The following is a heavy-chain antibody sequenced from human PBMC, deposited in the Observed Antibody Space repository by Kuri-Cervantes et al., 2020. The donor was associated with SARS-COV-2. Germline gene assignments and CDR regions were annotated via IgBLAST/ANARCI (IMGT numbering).Heavy chain of an antibody. CDR2: IYYSGST. CDR1: GGSISSGGYY. CDR3: ARQMMSSITIFGVVITRNWFDP. Sequence: SETLSLTCTVSGGSISSGGYYWSWIRQHPGKGLEWIGYIYYSGSTHYNPSLKSRVAISVDTSKNQFSLKLSSVTAADTAVYYCARQMMSSITIFGVVITRNWFDPWGQGTLVTVSS. V-gene: IGHV4-31*03. D-gene: IGHD3-3*01. J-gene: IGHJ5*02.